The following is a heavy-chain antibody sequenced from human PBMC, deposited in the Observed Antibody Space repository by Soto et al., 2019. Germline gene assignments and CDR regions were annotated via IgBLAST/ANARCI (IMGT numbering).Heavy chain of an antibody. CDR1: GGTFSSYS. J-gene: IGHJ6*02. Sequence: QVQLVQSGAEVKTPGSSVKVSCEASGGTFSSYSINWVRQAPGQGLEWMGRLIPMFGTTDYAQRFQGRVTFGADESTNTASMEVTDLTSDDTAVYYCARAAVLTFTRFYDVDVWGQGTTVTVSS. CDR2: LIPMFGTT. D-gene: IGHD6-25*01. CDR3: ARAAVLTFTRFYDVDV. V-gene: IGHV1-69*18.